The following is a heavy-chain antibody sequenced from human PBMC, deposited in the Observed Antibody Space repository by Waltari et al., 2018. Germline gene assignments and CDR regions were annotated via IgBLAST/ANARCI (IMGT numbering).Heavy chain of an antibody. CDR2: IGSSSTYT. J-gene: IGHJ6*03. CDR3: ASHLEDFYYYMDV. V-gene: IGHV3-21*06. CDR1: GFSFNAYT. Sequence: EVQLVESGGGLVKPGGSLRLSCVASGFSFNAYTINWVRHTPENGLEWVSAIGSSSTYTYYADSVKGRFTISRDNAANSLHLEMNALRPEDTAVYYCASHLEDFYYYMDVWGKGTTVTVSS.